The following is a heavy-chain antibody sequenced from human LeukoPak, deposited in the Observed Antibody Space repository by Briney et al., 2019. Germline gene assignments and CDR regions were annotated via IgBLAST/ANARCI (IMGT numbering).Heavy chain of an antibody. J-gene: IGHJ3*02. CDR2: FYDSGST. Sequence: SETLSLTCTVSGGSISRSSYDWDWIRQPPGKGLEWIGNFYDSGSTYYNPSLKSRVTISVDTSKNQFSLNLTSVTAADTAVYYCTRHTRPGYSGYENAFAIWGQGTEVTVSS. CDR1: GGSISRSSYD. D-gene: IGHD5-12*01. CDR3: TRHTRPGYSGYENAFAI. V-gene: IGHV4-39*01.